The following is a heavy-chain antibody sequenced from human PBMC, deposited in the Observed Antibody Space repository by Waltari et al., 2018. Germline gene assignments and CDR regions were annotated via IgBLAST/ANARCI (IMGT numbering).Heavy chain of an antibody. V-gene: IGHV3-30*18. J-gene: IGHJ4*02. D-gene: IGHD1-26*01. CDR3: AKDFGYSGSYQSPPYFDY. CDR2: ISYDGSNK. CDR1: GFTFSSFG. Sequence: QVQLVESGGGVVQPGRSLRLSCAASGFTFSSFGMHWVRQAPGEGREWVAVISYDGSNKHYADSVKGRFTISRDNSKNTLHLQMNSLRAEDTAVYYCAKDFGYSGSYQSPPYFDYWGQGTLVTVSS.